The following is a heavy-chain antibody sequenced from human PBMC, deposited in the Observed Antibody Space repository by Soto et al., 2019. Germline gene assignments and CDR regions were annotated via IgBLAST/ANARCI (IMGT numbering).Heavy chain of an antibody. D-gene: IGHD3-16*02. CDR3: ARANRYYDYVWGSYRTPMDWFDP. J-gene: IGHJ5*02. CDR1: GYTFTSYG. V-gene: IGHV1-18*01. Sequence: ASVKVSCKASGYTFTSYGISWGRQAPGQGLEWMGWISAYNGNTNYARKLQGRVTMTTDTSTSTAYMELRSLRSEDTAVYYCARANRYYDYVWGSYRTPMDWFDPWGQGTLVTVSS. CDR2: ISAYNGNT.